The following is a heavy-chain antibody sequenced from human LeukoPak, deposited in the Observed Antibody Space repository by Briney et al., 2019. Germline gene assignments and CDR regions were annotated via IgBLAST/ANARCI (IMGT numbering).Heavy chain of an antibody. CDR2: IYYSGST. CDR1: GGSISSGVYC. J-gene: IGHJ4*02. Sequence: SETLSLTCPVSGGSISSGVYCWSWIRQHPGKGLEWIGYIYYSGSTYYNPSLKSRVTISVDTSKNQFSLKLSSVTAADTAVYYCARGVRWLQLSYFDYWGQGTLVTVSS. V-gene: IGHV4-31*03. D-gene: IGHD5-24*01. CDR3: ARGVRWLQLSYFDY.